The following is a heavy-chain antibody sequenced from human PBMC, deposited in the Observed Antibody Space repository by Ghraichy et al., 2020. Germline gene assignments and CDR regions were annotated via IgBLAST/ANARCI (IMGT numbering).Heavy chain of an antibody. CDR1: GFTFSSYS. CDR3: AKRGLSGAPYGMDV. D-gene: IGHD7-27*01. V-gene: IGHV3-23*01. Sequence: GGSLRLSCAASGFTFSSYSMSWVRQAPGKGLEWVSAISGSGSSTYYADSVKGRFTISRDNSKNTLYLQMNSLRAEDTAVYYCAKRGLSGAPYGMDVWGQGTTVTVSS. J-gene: IGHJ6*02. CDR2: ISGSGSST.